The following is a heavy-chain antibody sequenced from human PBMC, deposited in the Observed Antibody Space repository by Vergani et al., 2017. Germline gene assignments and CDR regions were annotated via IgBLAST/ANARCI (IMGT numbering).Heavy chain of an antibody. V-gene: IGHV4-59*08. CDR3: ARHRMAFHDDSSGDYYFDY. CDR2: IYYSGST. Sequence: QVQLQESGPGLVKPSETLSLTCTVSGGSISSYYWSWIRQPPGKGLEWIGYIYYSGSTNYNPSLKSRVTISVDTSKNQFSLKLSSVTAADTAVYYCARHRMAFHDDSSGDYYFDYWGQGTLVTVSS. J-gene: IGHJ4*02. D-gene: IGHD3-22*01. CDR1: GGSISSYY.